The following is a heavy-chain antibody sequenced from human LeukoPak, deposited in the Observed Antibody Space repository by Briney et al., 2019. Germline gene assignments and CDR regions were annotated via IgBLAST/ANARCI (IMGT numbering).Heavy chain of an antibody. Sequence: KPSETLSLTCTVSGGSISNYYWSWIRQPPGKGLEWIGYIYYSGSTNYNPSPKSRVTISVDTSKNQFSLKLSSVTAADTAVYYCARTSPGLGYHFDYWGQGTLVTVSS. D-gene: IGHD3-16*01. CDR2: IYYSGST. V-gene: IGHV4-59*01. CDR3: ARTSPGLGYHFDY. CDR1: GGSISNYY. J-gene: IGHJ4*02.